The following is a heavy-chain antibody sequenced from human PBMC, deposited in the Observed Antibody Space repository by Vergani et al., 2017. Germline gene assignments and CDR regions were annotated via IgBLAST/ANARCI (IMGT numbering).Heavy chain of an antibody. CDR3: AKDSTSVIAVAGDFDY. D-gene: IGHD6-19*01. V-gene: IGHV3-30*18. Sequence: QAQLVESGGGVVQPGRSLRLSCAASGFTFSSYGMHWVRQAPGKGLEWVAVISYDEINKYYADSVKGRFTISRDNSKNTLYLQMNSLRAEDTAVYYCAKDSTSVIAVAGDFDYWGQGTLVTVSS. CDR1: GFTFSSYG. CDR2: ISYDEINK. J-gene: IGHJ4*02.